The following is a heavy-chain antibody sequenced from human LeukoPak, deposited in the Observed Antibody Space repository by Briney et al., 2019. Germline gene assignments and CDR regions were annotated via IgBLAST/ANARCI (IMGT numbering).Heavy chain of an antibody. CDR1: GFTFNSYA. J-gene: IGHJ4*02. CDR2: ISGSGDST. Sequence: GGSLRLSCAASGFTFNSYAMTWVRQAPAKGLEWVSAISGSGDSTYYADSVRGRFTISRDNSKNTLYLQMNGLRAEDTAVYYCSKGRTVTGTLALDYWGQGTLVTVSS. D-gene: IGHD6-19*01. CDR3: SKGRTVTGTLALDY. V-gene: IGHV3-23*01.